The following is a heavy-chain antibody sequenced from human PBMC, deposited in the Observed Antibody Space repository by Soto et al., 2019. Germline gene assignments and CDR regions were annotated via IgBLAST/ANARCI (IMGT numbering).Heavy chain of an antibody. V-gene: IGHV3-7*03. CDR1: GFTFSNYW. J-gene: IGHJ4*02. CDR3: ARGTSFDFDDNAYYAH. Sequence: LRLSCAASGFTFSNYWMSLVRQAPGNGLEWVASIKQDGSEKYYVDSVKGRFTISRDNTKNSLYLQMNSLRAEDTAMYYCARGTSFDFDDNAYYAHWGQGTLVTVSS. D-gene: IGHD3-22*01. CDR2: IKQDGSEK.